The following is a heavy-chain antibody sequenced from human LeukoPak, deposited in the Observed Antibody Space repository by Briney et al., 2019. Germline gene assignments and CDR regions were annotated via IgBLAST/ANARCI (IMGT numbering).Heavy chain of an antibody. CDR3: AKGGGYYYYYTDV. CDR1: GFTFSSYS. CDR2: IRYDGSNK. V-gene: IGHV3-30*02. Sequence: GGSLRLSCTASGFTFSSYSLNWVRQAPGKGLEWVAFIRYDGSNKYYADSVKGRFTISRDNSKNTLYLQMNSLRAEDTAVYYCAKGGGYYYYYTDVWGKGTTVTVSS. D-gene: IGHD4-23*01. J-gene: IGHJ6*03.